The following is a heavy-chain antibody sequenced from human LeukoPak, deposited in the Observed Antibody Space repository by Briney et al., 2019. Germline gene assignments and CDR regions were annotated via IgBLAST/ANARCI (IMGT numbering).Heavy chain of an antibody. CDR1: GGSISSSSYY. CDR2: IYYSGST. CDR3: ARGTATVTTSYFDY. D-gene: IGHD4-17*01. Sequence: SETLSLTCTVSGGSISSSSYYWGWIRQPPGKGLEWIGSIYYSGSTYYNPSLKSRDTISVDTSKNQFSLKLSSVTAADTAVYYCARGTATVTTSYFDYWGQGTLVTVSS. J-gene: IGHJ4*02. V-gene: IGHV4-39*07.